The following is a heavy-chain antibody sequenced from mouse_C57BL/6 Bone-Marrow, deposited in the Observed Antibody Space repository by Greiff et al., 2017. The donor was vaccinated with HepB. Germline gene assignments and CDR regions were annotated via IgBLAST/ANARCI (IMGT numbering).Heavy chain of an antibody. CDR3: ARLGGNYVWFAY. V-gene: IGHV5-6*01. CDR2: ISSGGSYT. Sequence: EVQRVESGGDLVKPGGSLKLSCAASGFTFSSYGMSWVRQTPDKRLEWVATISSGGSYTYYPDSVKGRFTISRDNAKNTLYLQMSSLKSEDTAMYYCARLGGNYVWFAYWGQGTLVTVSA. D-gene: IGHD2-1*01. J-gene: IGHJ3*01. CDR1: GFTFSSYG.